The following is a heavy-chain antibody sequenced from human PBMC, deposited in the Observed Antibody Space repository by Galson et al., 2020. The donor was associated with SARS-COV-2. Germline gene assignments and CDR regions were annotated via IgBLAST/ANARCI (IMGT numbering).Heavy chain of an antibody. CDR2: ISSSSSYI. V-gene: IGHV3-21*01. D-gene: IGHD3-22*01. Sequence: GESLKISCAASGFTFSSYSMNWVRQAPGKGLEWVSSISSSSSYIYYADSVKGRFTISRDNAKNSLYLQMNSLRAEDTAVYYCASDRHYYDSSGYTFDYWGQGTLVTVSS. J-gene: IGHJ4*02. CDR3: ASDRHYYDSSGYTFDY. CDR1: GFTFSSYS.